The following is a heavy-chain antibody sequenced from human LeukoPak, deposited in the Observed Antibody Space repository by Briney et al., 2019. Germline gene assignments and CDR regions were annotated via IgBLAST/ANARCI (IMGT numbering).Heavy chain of an antibody. V-gene: IGHV1-69*13. J-gene: IGHJ1*01. CDR3: ATKGGCGGDCYSSGYFQH. D-gene: IGHD2-21*02. CDR1: GGTFSSYA. Sequence: ASVKVSCKASGGTFSSYAISWVRQAPGQGLEGMGGIIPIFGTANYAQKFQGRVTITADESTSTAYMELSSLRSEDTAVYYCATKGGCGGDCYSSGYFQHWGQGTLVTVSS. CDR2: IIPIFGTA.